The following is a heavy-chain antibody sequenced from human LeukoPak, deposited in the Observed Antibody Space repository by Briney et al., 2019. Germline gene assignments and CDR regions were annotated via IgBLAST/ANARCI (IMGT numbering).Heavy chain of an antibody. CDR3: ATVILTGYYKREGFDP. CDR2: FDPEDGET. J-gene: IGHJ5*02. CDR1: GYTLTELS. Sequence: ASVKVSCKVSGYTLTELSMHWVRQAPGKGREWMGGFDPEDGETIYAQKFQGRVTMTEDTSTDTAYMELSSLRSEDTAVYYCATVILTGYYKREGFDPWGQGTLVTVSS. V-gene: IGHV1-24*01. D-gene: IGHD3-9*01.